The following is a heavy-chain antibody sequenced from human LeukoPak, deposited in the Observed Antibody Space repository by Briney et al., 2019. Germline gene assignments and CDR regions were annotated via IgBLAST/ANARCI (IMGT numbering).Heavy chain of an antibody. V-gene: IGHV4-34*01. CDR1: GGSFSGYY. CDR2: INHSGST. D-gene: IGHD3-10*01. J-gene: IGHJ6*03. Sequence: SETLSLTCGVYGGSFSGYYWSWIRQPPGKGPEWLGEINHSGSTNYNPSLKSRVTLSVDTSKNQFSLKLSSVTAADTAVYYCARGNNYRFGYPRDLFYYYYMVVWGKGTTVTVSS. CDR3: ARGNNYRFGYPRDLFYYYYMVV.